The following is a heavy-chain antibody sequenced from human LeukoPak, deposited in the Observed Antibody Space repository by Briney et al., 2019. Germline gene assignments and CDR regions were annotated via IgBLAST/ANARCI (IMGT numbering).Heavy chain of an antibody. Sequence: PGRSLRLSCAASGFTFYDYAMHWVRQAPGKGLEWVSGISWNSGSIGYADSVKGRFTISRDNAKNSLYLQMNSLRAEDTALYYCAKGYQLLYGVCWFAPWGQGTLVTVSS. J-gene: IGHJ5*02. D-gene: IGHD2-2*02. CDR3: AKGYQLLYGVCWFAP. CDR2: ISWNSGSI. V-gene: IGHV3-9*01. CDR1: GFTFYDYA.